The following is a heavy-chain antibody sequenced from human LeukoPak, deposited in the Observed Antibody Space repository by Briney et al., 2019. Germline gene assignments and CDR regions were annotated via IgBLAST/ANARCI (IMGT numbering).Heavy chain of an antibody. CDR3: AKRAMWDLYWYFDL. D-gene: IGHD1-26*01. V-gene: IGHV3-23*01. J-gene: IGHJ2*01. Sequence: GGSLRLSCAASGFTFSSYWMSWVRQAPGKGLEWVSGISGSGVGTYYKDSVKGRFTISRDNSKDTLYLQMNSLRAEDTAVYYCAKRAMWDLYWYFDLWGRGTLVTVSS. CDR2: ISGSGVGT. CDR1: GFTFSSYW.